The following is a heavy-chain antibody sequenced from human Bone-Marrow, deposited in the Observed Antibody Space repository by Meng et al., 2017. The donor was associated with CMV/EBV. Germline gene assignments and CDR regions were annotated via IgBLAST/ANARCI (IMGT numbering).Heavy chain of an antibody. Sequence: LPCAVYGGSFSNYYWSWIRQPPGKGLEWFGEIDHSGSTSYNPSLKSRVTISVDTSKNQFSLRLSSVTAADTAVYYCARWGMNTAYFDFWGQGTLVTVSS. CDR2: IDHSGST. D-gene: IGHD3-16*01. V-gene: IGHV4-34*01. J-gene: IGHJ4*02. CDR1: GGSFSNYY. CDR3: ARWGMNTAYFDF.